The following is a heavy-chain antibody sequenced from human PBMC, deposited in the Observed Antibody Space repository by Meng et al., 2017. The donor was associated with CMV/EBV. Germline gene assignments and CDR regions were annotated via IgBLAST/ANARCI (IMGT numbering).Heavy chain of an antibody. CDR1: GFTFNSYS. CDR2: ISSSGSWI. V-gene: IGHV3-21*06. J-gene: IGHJ4*02. D-gene: IGHD3-9*01. Sequence: GGSLRLSCAASGFTFNSYSMNWVRQAPGKGLEWVSSISSSGSWIYYADSVRGRFSISRDNAKNSRYLQMNSLRAEDTAVYYCVSEPYDTLTGLPGWYFDTWGQGALVTVSS. CDR3: VSEPYDTLTGLPGWYFDT.